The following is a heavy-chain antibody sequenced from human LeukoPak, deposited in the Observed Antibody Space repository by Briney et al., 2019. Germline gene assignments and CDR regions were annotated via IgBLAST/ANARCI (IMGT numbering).Heavy chain of an antibody. CDR2: ISYDGSNK. V-gene: IGHV3-30*18. CDR3: AKDGSDYGDSPCSPYCYYYGMDV. J-gene: IGHJ6*02. CDR1: GFTFSSYG. D-gene: IGHD4-17*01. Sequence: PGGSLRLSCAASGFTFSSYGMHWVRQAPGKGLEWVAVISYDGSNKYYADSVKGRFTISRDNSKNTLYLQMNSLRAEDTAVYYCAKDGSDYGDSPCSPYCYYYGMDVWGQGTTVTVSS.